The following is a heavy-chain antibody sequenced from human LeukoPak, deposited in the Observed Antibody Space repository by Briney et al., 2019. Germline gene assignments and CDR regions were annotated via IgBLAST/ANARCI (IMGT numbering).Heavy chain of an antibody. CDR2: FDPEDGGT. V-gene: IGHV1-24*01. CDR3: ATDSSGIVVVPAAIALHGNNYYYMDV. J-gene: IGHJ6*03. Sequence: GASVKVSCKVSGYTLTELSMHWVRQAPGKGLEWMGGFDPEDGGTIYAQKFQGRVTMTEDTSTDTAYMELSSLRSEDTAVYYCATDSSGIVVVPAAIALHGNNYYYMDVWGKGTTVTVSS. D-gene: IGHD2-2*02. CDR1: GYTLTELS.